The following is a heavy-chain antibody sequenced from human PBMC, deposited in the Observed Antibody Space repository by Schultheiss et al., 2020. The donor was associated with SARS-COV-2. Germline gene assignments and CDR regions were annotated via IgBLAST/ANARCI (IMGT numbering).Heavy chain of an antibody. CDR3: ARHRGSSSFYYYYYYGMDV. V-gene: IGHV4-31*03. Sequence: SETLSLTCTVSGGSISSGGYYWSWIRQHPGKGLEWIGYIYYSGSTYYNPSLKSRVTISVDKSKNQFSLKLSSVTAADTAVYYCARHRGSSSFYYYYYYGMDVWGQGTTVTVSS. J-gene: IGHJ6*02. CDR2: IYYSGST. D-gene: IGHD6-6*01. CDR1: GGSISSGGYY.